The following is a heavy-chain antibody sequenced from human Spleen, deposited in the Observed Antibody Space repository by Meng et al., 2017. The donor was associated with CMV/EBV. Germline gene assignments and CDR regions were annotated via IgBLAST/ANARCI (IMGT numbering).Heavy chain of an antibody. CDR2: AYHNGDT. CDR3: ARVPVASNYPWF. CDR1: GVSITNHNLF. D-gene: IGHD4-11*01. J-gene: IGHJ4*02. Sequence: TVSGVSITNHNLFWGWFRQPPGKALEWIGNAYHNGDTFSNPSLQSRIALSVDTSKNLFSLKLISMTAADTAIYFCARVPVASNYPWFWGQGTLVTVSS. V-gene: IGHV4-39*02.